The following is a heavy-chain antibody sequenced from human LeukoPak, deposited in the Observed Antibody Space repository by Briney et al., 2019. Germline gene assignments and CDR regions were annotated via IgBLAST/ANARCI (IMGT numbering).Heavy chain of an antibody. V-gene: IGHV3-48*03. CDR2: ISSSGSTI. CDR3: ARVWWLRFLDY. D-gene: IGHD5-12*01. CDR1: GFTFSSYE. Sequence: PGGSLRLSCAASGFTFSSYEMNWVRQAPGKGLEWVSYISSSGSTIYYADSVKGRFTISRDNAKNSLYLQMNSLRAEDTAVYYCARVWWLRFLDYWGQGTLVTVSS. J-gene: IGHJ4*02.